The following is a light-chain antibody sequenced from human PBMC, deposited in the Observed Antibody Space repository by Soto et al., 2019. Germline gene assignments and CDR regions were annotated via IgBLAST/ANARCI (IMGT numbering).Light chain of an antibody. Sequence: QSALTQPASVSGSPGQSITISCTGTSSDVGFYNHVSWYQQHPGKAPKLLIYEVNNRPSGVSHRFSGSKSGNTASLTISGLQAEDEADYYCSSFASTHTYGFGTGTKVTV. CDR3: SSFASTHTYG. CDR1: SSDVGFYNH. CDR2: EVN. V-gene: IGLV2-14*01. J-gene: IGLJ1*01.